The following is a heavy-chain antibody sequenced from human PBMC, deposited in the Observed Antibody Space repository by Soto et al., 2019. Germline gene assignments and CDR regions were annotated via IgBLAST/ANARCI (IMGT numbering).Heavy chain of an antibody. D-gene: IGHD5-12*01. Sequence: TLSLTCTVSGGSISSYYWSWIRQPPGKGLELIGYIYYSGSTNYNPSLKSRVTISVDTSKNQFSLKLKSVTAADTAVYYCARDPVERATPYYYVMDVWGQGXTVTVYS. CDR1: GGSISSYY. V-gene: IGHV4-59*01. J-gene: IGHJ6*02. CDR3: ARDPVERATPYYYVMDV. CDR2: IYYSGST.